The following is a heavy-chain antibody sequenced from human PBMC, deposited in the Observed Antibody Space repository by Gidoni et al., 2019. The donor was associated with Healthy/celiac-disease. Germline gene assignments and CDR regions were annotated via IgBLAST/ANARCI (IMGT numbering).Heavy chain of an antibody. J-gene: IGHJ4*02. D-gene: IGHD3-10*01. CDR3: ATLHEGKYGSGSYVPFDY. V-gene: IGHV5-10-1*03. CDR1: GYSFTSYW. CDR2: IDPSDSYT. Sequence: EVQLVQSGAEVTQPGESLMISCTGSGYSFTSYWISWVRHMPGKGLEWLGRIDPSDSYTNYSPSFQGRVTISADKSISTAYLQWSSLKASDTAMYYCATLHEGKYGSGSYVPFDYWGQGTLVTVFS.